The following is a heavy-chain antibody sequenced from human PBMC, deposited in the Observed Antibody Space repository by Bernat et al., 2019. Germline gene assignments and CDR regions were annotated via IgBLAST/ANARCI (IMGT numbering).Heavy chain of an antibody. D-gene: IGHD5-18*01. J-gene: IGHJ4*02. CDR2: IYHNGRT. CDR1: GGSISSSNW. CDR3: AREGDVDTAMFDC. Sequence: QVQLQESGPGLVKPSGTLSLTCAVSGGSISSSNWWSWVRQPPGKGLEWIGEIYHNGRTNYNPSLKSRVTISVDKSKNQFSLKLNSVTAADTAVYYCAREGDVDTAMFDCWGQGTLVTVSS. V-gene: IGHV4-4*02.